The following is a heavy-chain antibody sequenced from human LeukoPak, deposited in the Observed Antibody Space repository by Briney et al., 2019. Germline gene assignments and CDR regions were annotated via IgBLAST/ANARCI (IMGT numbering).Heavy chain of an antibody. CDR2: INHSGST. V-gene: IGHV4-34*01. J-gene: IGHJ4*02. CDR3: ARGRDDYGDVPLDY. D-gene: IGHD4-17*01. CDR1: GGSFSGYY. Sequence: SETLSLTCAVYGGSFSGYYWSWIRQPPGKGLEWIGEINHSGSTNYNPSLKSRVTISVDTSKNQFSLKLSSVTAADTAVYHCARGRDDYGDVPLDYWGQGTLVTVSS.